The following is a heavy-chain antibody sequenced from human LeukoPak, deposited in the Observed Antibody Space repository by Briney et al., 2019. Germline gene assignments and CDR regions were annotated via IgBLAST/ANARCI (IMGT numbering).Heavy chain of an antibody. Sequence: PGGSLRLSCAASGFTFSSYWMHWVRQAPGKGLEWVSSISSSSSYIYYADSVKGRFTISRDNAKNPLYLQMNSLRAEDTAVYYCARANTLAYCSGGSCMVGYFDYWGQGTLVTVSS. J-gene: IGHJ4*02. CDR2: ISSSSSYI. CDR1: GFTFSSYW. D-gene: IGHD2-15*01. CDR3: ARANTLAYCSGGSCMVGYFDY. V-gene: IGHV3-21*01.